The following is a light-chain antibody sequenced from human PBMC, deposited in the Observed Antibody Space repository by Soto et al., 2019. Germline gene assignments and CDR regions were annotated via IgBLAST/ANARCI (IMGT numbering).Light chain of an antibody. CDR2: GND. V-gene: IGLV1-40*01. CDR1: RSNIGAHYD. J-gene: IGLJ1*01. Sequence: QSVLTQPPSVSGAPGQRVTISCTGSRSNIGAHYDVHWYQHLPGTAPKLLIYGNDNRPSGVPDRFSGSKSGTSASLAITGLQAEDEADYFCLSYDSSLSGYVFGTGTKVTVL. CDR3: LSYDSSLSGYV.